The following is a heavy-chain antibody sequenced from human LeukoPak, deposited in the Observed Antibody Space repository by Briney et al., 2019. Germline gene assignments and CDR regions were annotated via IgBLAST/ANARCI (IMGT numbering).Heavy chain of an antibody. CDR3: VRGGSANYYYAMDV. J-gene: IGHJ6*02. CDR1: GGSISSYY. D-gene: IGHD2-15*01. CDR2: IYYSGST. Sequence: SETLSLTCTVSGGSISSYYWSWIRQPPGKGLEWIGYIYYSGSTNYNPSLKSRVTISVDTSKNQFSLKLSSVTAADTAVYYCVRGGSANYYYAMDVWGQGTTVTVFS. V-gene: IGHV4-59*01.